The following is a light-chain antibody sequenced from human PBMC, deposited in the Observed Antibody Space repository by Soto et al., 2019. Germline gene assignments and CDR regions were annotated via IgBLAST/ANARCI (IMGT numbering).Light chain of an antibody. CDR1: QNINRY. CDR3: QQRSNWPPIT. J-gene: IGKJ5*01. CDR2: DAS. Sequence: EIVLTQSPATLSLSPGERATLSCRASQNINRYLAWYHQKPGQPPRLLIYDASNRATGIPARFSGSGSGTDFTLTISSLEPEDFAVYYCQQRSNWPPITFGQGTRLGL. V-gene: IGKV3-11*01.